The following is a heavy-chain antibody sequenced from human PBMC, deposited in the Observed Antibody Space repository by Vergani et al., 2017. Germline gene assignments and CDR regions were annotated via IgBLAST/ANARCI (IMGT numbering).Heavy chain of an antibody. Sequence: EVQLLESGGDLVQPGGSLRLSCTASGFIFSTYAMSWVRQAPGKGLEWVSAISGSGGSTYYADSVKGRFTISRDNSKNTLYLQMNSLRAEDTAVYYCAKDAKGYSFDWFDPWGQGTLVTVSS. V-gene: IGHV3-23*01. CDR3: AKDAKGYSFDWFDP. CDR1: GFIFSTYA. CDR2: ISGSGGST. J-gene: IGHJ5*02. D-gene: IGHD1-26*01.